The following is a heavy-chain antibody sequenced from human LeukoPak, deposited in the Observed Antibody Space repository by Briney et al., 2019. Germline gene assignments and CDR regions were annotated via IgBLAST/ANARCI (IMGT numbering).Heavy chain of an antibody. Sequence: GGSLRLSCAASGFTFSSYSMNWVRQAPGKGLEWVSSISSSSSYIYYADSVKGRFTISRDNAKNSLYLQMNSLRAEDTAVYYCARDRLYYYGSGSYSSFWGQGTPVTVSS. J-gene: IGHJ4*02. CDR3: ARDRLYYYGSGSYSSF. V-gene: IGHV3-21*01. CDR2: ISSSSSYI. D-gene: IGHD3-10*01. CDR1: GFTFSSYS.